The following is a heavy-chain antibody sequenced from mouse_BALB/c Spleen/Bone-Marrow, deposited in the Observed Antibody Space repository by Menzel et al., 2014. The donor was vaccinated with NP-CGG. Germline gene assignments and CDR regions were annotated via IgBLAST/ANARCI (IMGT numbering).Heavy chain of an antibody. D-gene: IGHD4-1*01. CDR3: MRDWEFDY. CDR1: GFTFNTYA. Sequence: EVMLVESGGGLGQPKGSLKVSCAASGFTFNTYAMNWVRQAPGKGLEWVASIRSKSHKYATFYADSVKDRFTISRDDSQNMLYLQMNNLKTEDTAMYYCMRDWEFDYWGQGTTLTVSS. CDR2: IRSKSHKYAT. J-gene: IGHJ2*01. V-gene: IGHV10-1*02.